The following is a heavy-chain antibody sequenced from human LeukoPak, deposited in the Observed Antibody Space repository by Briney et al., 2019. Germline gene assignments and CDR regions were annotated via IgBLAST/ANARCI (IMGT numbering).Heavy chain of an antibody. CDR2: IIPIFGTA. CDR3: ARAPRRSYYDSRVGAFDI. D-gene: IGHD3-22*01. J-gene: IGHJ3*02. Sequence: GASVKVSCKASGYNFISSGVTWVRQAPGQGLEWMGGIIPIFGTANYAQKFQGRVTITADESTSTAYMELSSLRSEDTAVYYCARAPRRSYYDSRVGAFDIWGQGTMVTVSS. V-gene: IGHV1-69*13. CDR1: GYNFISSG.